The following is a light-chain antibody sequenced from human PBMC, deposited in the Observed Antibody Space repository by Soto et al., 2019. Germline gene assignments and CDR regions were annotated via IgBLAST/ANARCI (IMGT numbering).Light chain of an antibody. Sequence: QSVLTQPPSVSGAPGQRVTISCTGSSSNIGAGYDVHWYQQLPGTAPKLLIYVNNNRPSGVPDRFSGSKSGTSASLAITGLQAEDEADYYCQSYDSSLSGYVVFGGGTEVTVL. CDR2: VNN. CDR1: SSNIGAGYD. J-gene: IGLJ2*01. CDR3: QSYDSSLSGYVV. V-gene: IGLV1-40*01.